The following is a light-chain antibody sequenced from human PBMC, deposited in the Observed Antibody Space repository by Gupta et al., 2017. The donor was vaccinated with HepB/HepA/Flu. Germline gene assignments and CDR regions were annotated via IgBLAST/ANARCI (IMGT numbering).Light chain of an antibody. CDR2: KDT. CDR3: QSADSSATYVV. V-gene: IGLV3-25*03. J-gene: IGLJ3*02. CDR1: AVPKQY. Sequence: ELTQPPSMSVSPGPAARTTCDGDAVPKQYAYWYQQRPGHAPVMIIYKDTERPSGIPERFSGSTSGTTVTLTISGVQAEDEADYYCQSADSSATYVVFGGGTKLAVL.